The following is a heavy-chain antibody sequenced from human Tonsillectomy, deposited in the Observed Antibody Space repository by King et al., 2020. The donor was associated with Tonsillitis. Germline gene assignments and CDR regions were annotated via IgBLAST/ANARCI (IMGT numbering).Heavy chain of an antibody. CDR3: AKATGKLWFGESLGYYFDY. D-gene: IGHD3-10*01. CDR1: GFTFDEYA. CDR2: ISWNGGSI. Sequence: QLVQSGGGLVQPGRSLRLSCAASGFTFDEYAMHWVRQAPGKGLEWVSGISWNGGSIGYAGSGRGRFTISRDNAKNALYLQMNSLRAEDTALYYCAKATGKLWFGESLGYYFDYWGQGTLVTVSS. J-gene: IGHJ4*02. V-gene: IGHV3-9*01.